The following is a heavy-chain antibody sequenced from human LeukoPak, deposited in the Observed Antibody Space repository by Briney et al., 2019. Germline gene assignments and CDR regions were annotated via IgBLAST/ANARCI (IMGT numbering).Heavy chain of an antibody. D-gene: IGHD3-10*01. V-gene: IGHV3-30-3*01. Sequence: PGGSLRLSCAASGFTFSSYAMHWVRQAPGKGLEWVAVISYDGSNKYYADSVKGRFTISRDNSKNTLYLHMNSLRAEDTAVYYCARGSGSYYTGFGYWGQGTLVTVSS. CDR1: GFTFSSYA. CDR2: ISYDGSNK. J-gene: IGHJ4*02. CDR3: ARGSGSYYTGFGY.